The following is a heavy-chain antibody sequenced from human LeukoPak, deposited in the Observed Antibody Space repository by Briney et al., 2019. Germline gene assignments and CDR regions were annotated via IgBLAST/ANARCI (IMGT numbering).Heavy chain of an antibody. V-gene: IGHV3-48*01. Sequence: GGSLRLSCAASGFTFSSHSMNWVRQAPGKGLEWVSYISSSSSTIYYADSVKGRFTISRDNAKNSLYLQMNSLRAEDTAVYYCAKLPGGIGHYWGQGTLVTVSS. D-gene: IGHD6-13*01. J-gene: IGHJ4*02. CDR1: GFTFSSHS. CDR3: AKLPGGIGHY. CDR2: ISSSSSTI.